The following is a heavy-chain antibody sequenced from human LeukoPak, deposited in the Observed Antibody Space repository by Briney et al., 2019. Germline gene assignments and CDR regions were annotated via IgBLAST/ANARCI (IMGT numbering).Heavy chain of an antibody. CDR1: GFTFSSYE. CDR3: AREHYDSSGYWGFDY. J-gene: IGHJ4*02. CDR2: ISSSGSTI. V-gene: IGHV3-48*03. D-gene: IGHD3-22*01. Sequence: PGGSLRLSCAASGFTFSSYEMNWVRQAPGKGLEWVSYISSSGSTIYYADSVKGRFTISRDNAKNSLYLQMNSLRAEDTAVYYCAREHYDSSGYWGFDYWGQGTLVTVSS.